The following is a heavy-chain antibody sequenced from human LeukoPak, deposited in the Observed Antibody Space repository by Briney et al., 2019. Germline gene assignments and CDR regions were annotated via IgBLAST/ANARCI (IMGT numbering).Heavy chain of an antibody. J-gene: IGHJ3*02. D-gene: IGHD7-27*01. CDR1: GYTLTELS. V-gene: IGHV1-24*01. Sequence: GASVKVSCKVSGYTLTELSMHWVRQAPGKGLEWMGGFDPEDGETIYAQKFQGRVTITEDTSTDTAYMELSSLRSEDTAVYYCARGRLTGEAFDIWGQGTMVTVSS. CDR3: ARGRLTGEAFDI. CDR2: FDPEDGET.